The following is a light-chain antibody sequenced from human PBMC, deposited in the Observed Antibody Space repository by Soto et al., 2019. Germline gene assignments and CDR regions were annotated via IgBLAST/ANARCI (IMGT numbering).Light chain of an antibody. CDR1: ISNIGTNI. V-gene: IGLV1-44*01. CDR3: AAWDDSLNAWV. J-gene: IGLJ3*02. Sequence: QSVLTQPLSASGTPGQRVTISCSGSISNIGTNIVNWYQHLPGTAPKLLIYSNNQRPSGVPDRFSGSKSGTSASLAISGLQSEDEADYYCAAWDDSLNAWVFGGGTQLTVL. CDR2: SNN.